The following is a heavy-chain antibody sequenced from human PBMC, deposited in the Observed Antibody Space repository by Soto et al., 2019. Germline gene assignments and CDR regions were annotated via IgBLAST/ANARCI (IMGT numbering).Heavy chain of an antibody. CDR2: ISYDGSNQ. CDR1: GFTFSSHA. J-gene: IGHJ4*02. Sequence: QVQLVESGGGVVQPGRSLRLSCAASGFTFSSHAMHWVRQAPGKGLEWVAFISYDGSNQHYADSVKGRFTISRDNSESTLYLQMNSLRGEDTAMYYCARYLGAWKFDYWGQGTLVTVSS. V-gene: IGHV3-30-3*01. D-gene: IGHD1-1*01. CDR3: ARYLGAWKFDY.